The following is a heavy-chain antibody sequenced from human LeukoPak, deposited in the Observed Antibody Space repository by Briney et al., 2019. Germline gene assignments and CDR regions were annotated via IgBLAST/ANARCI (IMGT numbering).Heavy chain of an antibody. CDR3: ARDQVLRFLEWSGFYYYYMDV. Sequence: ASVKVSCKASGYTFTGYYMHWVRQAPGQGLEWMGWINPNRGGTKYAQQSQGRVTMTRDTSISTAYTELSRLRSDDTAVYYCARDQVLRFLEWSGFYYYYMDVWGKGTTVTVSS. J-gene: IGHJ6*03. CDR2: INPNRGGT. CDR1: GYTFTGYY. V-gene: IGHV1-2*02. D-gene: IGHD3-3*01.